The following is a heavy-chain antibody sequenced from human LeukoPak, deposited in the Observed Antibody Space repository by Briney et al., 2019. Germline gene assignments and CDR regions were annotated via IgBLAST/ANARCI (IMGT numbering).Heavy chain of an antibody. Sequence: PGGSLGLSWAASGFSFISYPMHWVRQPPGKGLGWVAVISNDGNNKYYADSVKGRFTISRDNSNNTLSLQMNGLRVEDTAVYYCARPDDSESFYRANHYWGRGTLVTVS. CDR1: GFSFISYP. D-gene: IGHD3-10*01. J-gene: IGHJ4*02. CDR2: ISNDGNNK. CDR3: ARPDDSESFYRANHY. V-gene: IGHV3-30*04.